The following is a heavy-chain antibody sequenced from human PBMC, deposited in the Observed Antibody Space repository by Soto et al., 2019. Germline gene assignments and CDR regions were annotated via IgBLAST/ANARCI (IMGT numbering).Heavy chain of an antibody. CDR3: ARSYYYGSGSDWYYGMDV. CDR1: GGSFSGYY. D-gene: IGHD3-10*01. Sequence: SETLSLTCAVYGGSFSGYYWSWIRQPPGKGLEWIGEINHSGSTNYNPSLKSRVTISVDTSKNQFSLKLSSVTAADTAVYYCARSYYYGSGSDWYYGMDVWGQGTTVTVSS. CDR2: INHSGST. V-gene: IGHV4-34*01. J-gene: IGHJ6*02.